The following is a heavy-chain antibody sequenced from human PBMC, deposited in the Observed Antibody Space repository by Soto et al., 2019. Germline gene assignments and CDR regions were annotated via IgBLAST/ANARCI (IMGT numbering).Heavy chain of an antibody. V-gene: IGHV1-18*01. CDR1: GYTFTSYG. Sequence: QVQLVQSGAEVKKPGASVKVSCRASGYTFTSYGITWVRQAPGQGLEWLGWINGYNGNTNYAQKLQGRVTMTTDTSTRTAYMELSSLRADDTAVYYFARMGDVPYYYYGMDVWGQGTTVTVSS. CDR3: ARMGDVPYYYYGMDV. D-gene: IGHD3-16*01. J-gene: IGHJ6*02. CDR2: INGYNGNT.